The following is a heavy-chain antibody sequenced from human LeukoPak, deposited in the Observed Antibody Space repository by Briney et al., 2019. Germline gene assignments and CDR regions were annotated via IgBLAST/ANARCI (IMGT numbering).Heavy chain of an antibody. J-gene: IGHJ4*02. Sequence: GGSLRLSCADSGFTFSSYAMHWVRQAPGKGLEWVAVISYDGSNKYYADSVKGRFTISRDNSKNTLYLQMNSLRAEDTAVYYCARAAAGVFDYWGQGTLVTVSS. D-gene: IGHD6-13*01. CDR1: GFTFSSYA. CDR3: ARAAAGVFDY. CDR2: ISYDGSNK. V-gene: IGHV3-30-3*01.